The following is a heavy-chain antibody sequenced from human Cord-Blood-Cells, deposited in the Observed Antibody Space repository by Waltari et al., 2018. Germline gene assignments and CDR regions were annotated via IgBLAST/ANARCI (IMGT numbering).Heavy chain of an antibody. V-gene: IGHV4-34*01. D-gene: IGHD2-2*01. CDR3: ARGLRVVVPAAMRGEGSYFDY. CDR2: INHSGST. J-gene: IGHJ4*02. Sequence: QVQLQQGGAGLLKPSETLSLTCAVYGGSFRGSYWSWTRHPPGKGVEWIGEINHSGSTNYNPSLKSRVTISVDTSKNQFSLKLSSVTAADTAVYYCARGLRVVVPAAMRGEGSYFDYWGQGTLVTVSS. CDR1: GGSFRGSY.